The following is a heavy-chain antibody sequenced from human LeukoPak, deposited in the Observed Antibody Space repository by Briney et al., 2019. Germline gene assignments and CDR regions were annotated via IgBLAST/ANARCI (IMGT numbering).Heavy chain of an antibody. J-gene: IGHJ4*02. D-gene: IGHD5-12*01. V-gene: IGHV3-30*02. CDR3: AKDKGHTVATIMGVGDY. CDR2: IRYDGSNK. Sequence: GGSLRLSCAASGFTFSSYGMHWVRQAPGKGLEWVAFIRYDGSNKYYADSVKGRSTISRDNSKNTLYPQMNSLRAEDTAVYYCAKDKGHTVATIMGVGDYWGQGTLVTVSS. CDR1: GFTFSSYG.